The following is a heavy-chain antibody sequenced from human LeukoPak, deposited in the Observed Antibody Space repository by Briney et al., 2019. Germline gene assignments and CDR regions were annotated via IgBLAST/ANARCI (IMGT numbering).Heavy chain of an antibody. CDR2: IYYSGST. CDR3: AREKKDTAMAFDY. V-gene: IGHV4-59*01. Sequence: SETLSLTCTVSGGSISSYYWSWLRQPPGKGLEWIGYIYYSGSTNYNPSLKGRGTISVDTSKNQFSLKLSSVTAADTAVYYCAREKKDTAMAFDYWGQGTLVTVSS. CDR1: GGSISSYY. D-gene: IGHD5-18*01. J-gene: IGHJ4*02.